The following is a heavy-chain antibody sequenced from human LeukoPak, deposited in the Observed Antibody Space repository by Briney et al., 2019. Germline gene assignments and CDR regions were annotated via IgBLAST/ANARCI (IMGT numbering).Heavy chain of an antibody. CDR3: AREIANCSGGSCYKNYHDY. D-gene: IGHD2-15*01. V-gene: IGHV4-39*07. J-gene: IGHJ4*02. CDR1: GASISGSGYY. Sequence: SETLSLTCTVSGASISGSGYYWGWIRQPPGKGLEWIGNIYDSGSTYYNASLQSRVTISIDTSKNQFSLRLSSVTAADTAVYYCAREIANCSGGSCYKNYHDYWGQGTLVTVSS. CDR2: IYDSGST.